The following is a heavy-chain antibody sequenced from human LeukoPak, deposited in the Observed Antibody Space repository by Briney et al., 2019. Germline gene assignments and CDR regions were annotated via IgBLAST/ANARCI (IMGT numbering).Heavy chain of an antibody. D-gene: IGHD2-2*01. CDR2: ISGSGGST. V-gene: IGHV3-23*01. CDR3: AKAYCSSTSCYADY. J-gene: IGHJ4*02. CDR1: GFTFSSYA. Sequence: GGSLRLSCAASGFTFSSYAMSWVRQAPGKGLEWVSAISGSGGSTYYADSVKGRFTISRDNSKNTLYLQMNSLRAEDTAVYYCAKAYCSSTSCYADYWGQGTLVTVFS.